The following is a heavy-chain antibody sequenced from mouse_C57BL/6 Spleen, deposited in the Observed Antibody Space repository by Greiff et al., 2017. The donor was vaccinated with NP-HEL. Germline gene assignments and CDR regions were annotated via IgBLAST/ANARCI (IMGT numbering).Heavy chain of an antibody. D-gene: IGHD2-2*01. CDR3: AAVYGYDADWYFDV. CDR1: GYTFTSYW. Sequence: QVQLQQSGTELVKPGASVKLSCKASGYTFTSYWMHWVKQRPGQGLEWIGNINPSNGGTNYNEKFKSKATLTVDKSSSTAYMQLSSLTSEDSAVYYCAAVYGYDADWYFDVWGTGTTVTVSS. V-gene: IGHV1-53*01. CDR2: INPSNGGT. J-gene: IGHJ1*03.